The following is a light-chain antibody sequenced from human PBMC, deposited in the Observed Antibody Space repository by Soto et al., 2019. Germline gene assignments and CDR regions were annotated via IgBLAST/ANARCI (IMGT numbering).Light chain of an antibody. Sequence: QSVLTQPASVSGSPGQSITISCTGTSSDIGGYNSVSWYQQHPGKAPKLVIYAVSNRPSGVSSRFSGSKSGNTASPTMSGLQADDEADYYCSSHTISSALQVFGTGTKVTVL. CDR2: AVS. CDR1: SSDIGGYNS. J-gene: IGLJ1*01. CDR3: SSHTISSALQV. V-gene: IGLV2-14*01.